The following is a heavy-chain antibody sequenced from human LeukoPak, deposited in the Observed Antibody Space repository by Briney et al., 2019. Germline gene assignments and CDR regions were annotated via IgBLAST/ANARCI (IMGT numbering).Heavy chain of an antibody. CDR2: ISAYNGNI. Sequence: ASVKVSCKASGYTFTSYGISWVRQAPGQGLEWMGWISAYNGNINYAQKLQGRVTMTTDTSTSTAYMELRSLRSDDTAVYYCARDWGGDIVVVPAATPLGRLDPWGQGTLVTVSS. CDR1: GYTFTSYG. D-gene: IGHD2-2*01. V-gene: IGHV1-18*01. CDR3: ARDWGGDIVVVPAATPLGRLDP. J-gene: IGHJ5*02.